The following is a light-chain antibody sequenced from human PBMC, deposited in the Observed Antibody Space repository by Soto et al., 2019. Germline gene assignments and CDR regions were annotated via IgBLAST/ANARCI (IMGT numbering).Light chain of an antibody. CDR2: DNN. CDR3: GTWDTSLSAGV. V-gene: IGLV1-51*01. J-gene: IGLJ3*02. Sequence: VLTQPPSVSAAPGQKVTISCSGSNSNIGNNYVSWYQQLPGTAPKLLIYDNNKRPSGIPDRFSGSKSGTSATLGISGLQTGDEADYYCGTWDTSLSAGVFGGGTKVTVL. CDR1: NSNIGNNY.